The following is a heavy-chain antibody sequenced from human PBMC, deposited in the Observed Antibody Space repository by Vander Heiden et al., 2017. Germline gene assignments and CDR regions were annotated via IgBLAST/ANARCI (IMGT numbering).Heavy chain of an antibody. D-gene: IGHD5-12*01. CDR2: VSPDGSTP. Sequence: QEQLSESGGGVVQPGRSMRLSWVASGITFSGFGMHWVRQAPGKGLEWVAVVSPDGSTPFHAASVKGRFTISRDNSKNMLFLQMNSLRADDAAMYFCAKEVRGFSGDDGWGQGTLVTVS. V-gene: IGHV3-30*19. J-gene: IGHJ4*02. CDR1: GITFSGFG. CDR3: AKEVRGFSGDDG.